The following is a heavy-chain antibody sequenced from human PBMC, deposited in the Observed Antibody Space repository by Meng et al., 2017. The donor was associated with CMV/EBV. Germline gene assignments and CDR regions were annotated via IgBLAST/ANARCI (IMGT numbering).Heavy chain of an antibody. D-gene: IGHD6-13*01. J-gene: IGHJ4*02. Sequence: VPLQQWGAGLLKPSGTLSLTGAVYGGSFRGYYWSWIRQPPGKGLEWIGEINHSGSTNYNPSLKSRVTISVDTSKNQFSLKLSSVTAADAAVYYCARGGIAAAGPFDYWGQGTLVTVSS. V-gene: IGHV4-34*01. CDR3: ARGGIAAAGPFDY. CDR2: INHSGST. CDR1: GGSFRGYY.